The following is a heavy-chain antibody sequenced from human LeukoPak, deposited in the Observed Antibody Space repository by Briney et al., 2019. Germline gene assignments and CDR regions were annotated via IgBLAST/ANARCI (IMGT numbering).Heavy chain of an antibody. Sequence: GGSLRLSCAASGFTFSSYAMHWVRQAPGKGLEWVAVIPYDGSNKHYADSVKGRFTISRDNSKNTLYLQMNSLRAEDTAVYYCATSYYDFWSGSNWGQGTLVTVSS. CDR3: ATSYYDFWSGSN. V-gene: IGHV3-30-3*01. J-gene: IGHJ4*02. CDR2: IPYDGSNK. D-gene: IGHD3-3*01. CDR1: GFTFSSYA.